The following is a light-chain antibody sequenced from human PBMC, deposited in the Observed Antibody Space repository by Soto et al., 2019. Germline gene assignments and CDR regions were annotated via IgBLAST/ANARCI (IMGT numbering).Light chain of an antibody. CDR3: QPYNDWPIT. Sequence: EIVMTQSPATLSVSPGERVTLSCRASQIVGSNLAWYQQKPGPAPRLVIYCVSTSATGIPARFSGSASGTDFTPTISRLTYEDSAVYSCQPYNDWPITFGPGTRLEIK. CDR1: QIVGSN. CDR2: CVS. V-gene: IGKV3-15*01. J-gene: IGKJ5*01.